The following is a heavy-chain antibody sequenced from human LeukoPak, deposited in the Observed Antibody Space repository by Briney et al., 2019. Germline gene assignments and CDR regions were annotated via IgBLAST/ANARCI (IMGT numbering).Heavy chain of an antibody. D-gene: IGHD4-17*01. CDR1: GFTFSSYA. J-gene: IGHJ5*02. V-gene: IGHV3-48*01. CDR3: ARDLTPVYGDYVAGNNWFDP. Sequence: PGGSLRLSCAASGFTFSSYAMSWVRQAPGKGLEWVSYISSSSSTIYYADSVKGRFTISRDNAKNSLYLQMNSLRAEDTAVYYCARDLTPVYGDYVAGNNWFDPWGQGTLVTVSS. CDR2: ISSSSSTI.